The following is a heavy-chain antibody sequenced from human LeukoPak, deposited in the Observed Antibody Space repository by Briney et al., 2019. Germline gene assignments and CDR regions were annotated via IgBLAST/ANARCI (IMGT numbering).Heavy chain of an antibody. CDR2: IYYSGST. Sequence: SETLSLTCTVSGGSISSGDYYWSWVRQPPGKGLEWIGYIYYSGSTYYNPSLKSRVTISMDTSKNQISLTVTSVTAADTAVYYCARHPFSSPFDFWGQGTLVAVSS. J-gene: IGHJ4*02. CDR3: ARHPFSSPFDF. V-gene: IGHV4-30-4*01. D-gene: IGHD2/OR15-2a*01. CDR1: GGSISSGDYY.